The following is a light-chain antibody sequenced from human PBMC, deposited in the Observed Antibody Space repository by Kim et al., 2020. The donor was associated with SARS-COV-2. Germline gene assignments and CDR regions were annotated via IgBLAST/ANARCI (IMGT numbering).Light chain of an antibody. CDR3: LQHSTYPIT. J-gene: IGKJ5*01. V-gene: IGKV1-17*01. CDR2: GAS. CDR1: QDIRND. Sequence: AAGGDRVNITRRGSQDIRNDLGWYQQNPGRAPKRLIYGASSLQSGVPSRFSGSGSGTEFTLTISSVQPEDFATYFCLQHSTYPITFGQGTRLEIK.